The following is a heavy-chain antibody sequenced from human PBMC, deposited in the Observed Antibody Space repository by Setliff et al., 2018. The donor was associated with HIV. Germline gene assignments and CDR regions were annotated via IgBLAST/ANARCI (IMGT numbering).Heavy chain of an antibody. V-gene: IGHV1-18*01. D-gene: IGHD2-15*01. CDR3: AREAPGYASGAFDF. J-gene: IGHJ3*01. Sequence: ASVKVSCKSSGYNFNNFGVRWVRQAPGQGLEWLGYINGYNSKTRYSPRLQGRLTLTTDTSTNTVYLELSSLISDDTAIYYCAREAPGYASGAFDFWGQGTMVTVSS. CDR1: GYNFNNFG. CDR2: INGYNSKT.